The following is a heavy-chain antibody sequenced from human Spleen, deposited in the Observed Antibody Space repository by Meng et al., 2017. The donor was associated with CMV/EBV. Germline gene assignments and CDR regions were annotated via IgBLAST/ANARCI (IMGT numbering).Heavy chain of an antibody. CDR2: IYYSGST. D-gene: IGHD3-10*01. Sequence: SETLSLTCTVSGDSISSDAYYWSWIRQPPGRGLEWIACIYYSGSTSYNPSLKSRVTISLDTSNNQFSLMLTSVTSADTAVYYCARIPSVRGAISKYYFDYWGQGTLVTVSS. J-gene: IGHJ4*02. V-gene: IGHV4-61*08. CDR3: ARIPSVRGAISKYYFDY. CDR1: GDSISSDAYY.